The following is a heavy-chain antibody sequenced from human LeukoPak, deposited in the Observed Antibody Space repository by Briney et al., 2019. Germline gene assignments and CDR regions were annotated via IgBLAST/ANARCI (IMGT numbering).Heavy chain of an antibody. V-gene: IGHV1-18*01. CDR3: ALLPLGVLYYYGSGSYRDVDY. D-gene: IGHD3-10*01. CDR2: ISAYNGNT. CDR1: GYTFTSYG. J-gene: IGHJ4*02. Sequence: ASVKVSRKASGYTFTSYGVSWVRQAPGQGLEWMGWISAYNGNTNYAQKLQGRVTMTTDTSTSTAYMELRSLRSDDTAVYYCALLPLGVLYYYGSGSYRDVDYWGQGTLVTVSS.